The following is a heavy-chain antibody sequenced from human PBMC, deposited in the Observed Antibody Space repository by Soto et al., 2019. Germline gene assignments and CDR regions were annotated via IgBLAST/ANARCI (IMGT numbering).Heavy chain of an antibody. CDR3: ARNPQTGNDFHV. Sequence: EVQLVESGGGLVQPGGSLRLSCAASGFTLSDHYIDWVRQAPEKGLEWVGRSGDRRTSYSTEYAASVKGRFTISRDDSKTSLDLQMNSLKTEDTAVYYCARNPQTGNDFHVWGQGTTVTVSS. CDR1: GFTLSDHY. D-gene: IGHD1-1*01. V-gene: IGHV3-72*01. J-gene: IGHJ6*02. CDR2: SGDRRTSYST.